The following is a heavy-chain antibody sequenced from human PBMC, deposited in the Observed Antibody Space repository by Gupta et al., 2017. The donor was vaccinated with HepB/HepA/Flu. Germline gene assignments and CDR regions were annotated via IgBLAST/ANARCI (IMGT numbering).Heavy chain of an antibody. J-gene: IGHJ4*02. V-gene: IGHV3-23*01. D-gene: IGHD1-26*01. CDR2: ITERGDST. CDR3: SAGATTSDY. Sequence: DVRLLESEGGWMQPGGSLRLSCTASIFTFTKFPMSWIRQAPGRGLAWVSAITERGDSTYYADSVKGRFTISRDNSKNTLYLHMSSLRAEDTAVYYCSAGATTSDYWGQGTLVTVSA. CDR1: IFTFTKFP.